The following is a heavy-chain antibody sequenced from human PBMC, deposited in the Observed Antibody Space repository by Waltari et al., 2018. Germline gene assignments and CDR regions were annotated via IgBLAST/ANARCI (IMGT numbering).Heavy chain of an antibody. J-gene: IGHJ5*02. V-gene: IGHV1-69*12. CDR2: VIPNFGTP. Sequence: QVQLVQSGAVVKNPGSSVKVSCRASGGTFGRFALSWVRQAPGQGLEWLGGVIPNFGTPNYAQKFQARLTITADERTSTVFMELSSLTSDDTGIYYCAKRELGGPLDPWGQGTLVTISS. CDR1: GGTFGRFA. CDR3: AKRELGGPLDP. D-gene: IGHD1-1*01.